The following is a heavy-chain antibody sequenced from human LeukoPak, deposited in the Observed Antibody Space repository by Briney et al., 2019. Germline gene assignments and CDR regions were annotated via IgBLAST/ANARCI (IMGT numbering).Heavy chain of an antibody. V-gene: IGHV4-4*02. D-gene: IGHD2-15*01. CDR1: GGSVSSTNW. Sequence: PSETLSLTCGVSGGSVSSTNWWTWIRQPPGKGLEWIGEVHLDGRTNFNPSLKSRLTMSVDLSENHVSLKLTSVTAADTAVYYCARVEVDATAYNWFDPWGQGTLVTVSS. J-gene: IGHJ5*02. CDR2: VHLDGRT. CDR3: ARVEVDATAYNWFDP.